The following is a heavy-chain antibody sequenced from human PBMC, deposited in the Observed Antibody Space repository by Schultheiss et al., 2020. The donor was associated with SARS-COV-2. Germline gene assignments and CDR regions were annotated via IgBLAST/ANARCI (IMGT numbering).Heavy chain of an antibody. Sequence: GGSLRLSCAASGFTFDDYAMHWVRQAPGKGLEWVSGISWNSGSIGYADSVKGRFTISRDNARNSLYLQMNSLRDEDTAVYYCARGGSGYCNYWGQGTLVTVSS. D-gene: IGHD3-22*01. CDR2: ISWNSGSI. CDR1: GFTFDDYA. V-gene: IGHV3-9*01. CDR3: ARGGSGYCNY. J-gene: IGHJ4*02.